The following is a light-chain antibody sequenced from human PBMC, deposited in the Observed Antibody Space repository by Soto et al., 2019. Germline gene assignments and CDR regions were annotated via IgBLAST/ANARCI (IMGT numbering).Light chain of an antibody. J-gene: IGKJ4*01. CDR3: QQYGSSPT. CDR1: QSISRSD. Sequence: EIVLTQSPGTVSLSPGESATLSCRASQSISRSDLAWYQHRPGQSPRLLIYATSSRATGIPDRFTDGGSGTGFTLTICRLEPEDTAVYYCQQYGSSPTFGGATKVEIK. CDR2: ATS. V-gene: IGKV3-20*01.